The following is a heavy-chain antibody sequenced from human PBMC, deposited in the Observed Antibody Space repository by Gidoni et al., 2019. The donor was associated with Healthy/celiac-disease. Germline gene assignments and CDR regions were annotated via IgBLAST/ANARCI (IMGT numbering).Heavy chain of an antibody. J-gene: IGHJ6*02. V-gene: IGHV4-34*01. D-gene: IGHD3-10*01. CDR3: ASTAGYYDYGMDV. CDR2: INHSGST. CDR1: GGSFSGYY. Sequence: QVQLQQWGAGLLKPSETLSLTCAVYGGSFSGYYWSWIRQPPGKGLEWIWEINHSGSTNYNPARKSRVTISVDTSKNQFSLKLSSVTAADTAVYYCASTAGYYDYGMDVWGQGTTVTVSS.